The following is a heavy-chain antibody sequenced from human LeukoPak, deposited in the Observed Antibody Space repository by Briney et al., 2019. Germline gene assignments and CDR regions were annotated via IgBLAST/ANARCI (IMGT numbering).Heavy chain of an antibody. CDR3: ARGPRGTGRFYRSKEFDY. J-gene: IGHJ4*02. D-gene: IGHD1-26*01. V-gene: IGHV4-34*01. CDR2: INHSGST. Sequence: SVTLSLTRAVYGESFIAYYWTWIRQSPGKGLEWIGEINHSGSTNYNPSLKSRLTISLDTSKNQFSLKLNSVTVADTAVYYCARGPRGTGRFYRSKEFDYWGQGALVTVSS. CDR1: GESFIAYY.